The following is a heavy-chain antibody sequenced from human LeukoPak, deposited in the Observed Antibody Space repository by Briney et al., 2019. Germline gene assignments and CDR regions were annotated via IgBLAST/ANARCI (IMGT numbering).Heavy chain of an antibody. J-gene: IGHJ3*02. Sequence: ASVKVSCKASGYTFTGYYMHWVRQAPGQGLEWMGWINPNSGGTNYAQKFQGRVTMTRDTSISTAYMELSRRRSDDTAVYYCAREIGYCSSTSCFFYAFDIWGQGTMVTVSS. CDR1: GYTFTGYY. CDR2: INPNSGGT. V-gene: IGHV1-2*02. CDR3: AREIGYCSSTSCFFYAFDI. D-gene: IGHD2-2*01.